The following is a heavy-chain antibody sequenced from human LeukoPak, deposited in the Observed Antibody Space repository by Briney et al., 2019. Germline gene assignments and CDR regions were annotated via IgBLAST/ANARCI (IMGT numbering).Heavy chain of an antibody. D-gene: IGHD3-16*01. J-gene: IGHJ4*02. CDR2: IYYSGST. CDR1: GGSISSYY. Sequence: SETLSLTCTVSGGSISSYYWSWIRQPPGKGLEWIGYIYYSGSTSYNPSLKSRVTISVDTSKNQFSLKLTSVTAADTAVYYCARGGVIWSWGYWGRGTLVTVSS. V-gene: IGHV4-59*08. CDR3: ARGGVIWSWGY.